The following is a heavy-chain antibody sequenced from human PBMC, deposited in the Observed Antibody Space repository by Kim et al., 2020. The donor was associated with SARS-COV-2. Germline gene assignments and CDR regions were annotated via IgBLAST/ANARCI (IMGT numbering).Heavy chain of an antibody. D-gene: IGHD3-16*01. CDR3: ARDNPPGGRLDY. V-gene: IGHV1-46*01. J-gene: IGHJ4*02. Sequence: SYAQKFQGRVTMTRDTSTSTVYMELSSLRSEDTAVYYWARDNPPGGRLDYWGQGTLVTVSS.